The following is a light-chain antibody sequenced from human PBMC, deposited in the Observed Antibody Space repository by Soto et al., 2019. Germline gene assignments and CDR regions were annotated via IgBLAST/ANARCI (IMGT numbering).Light chain of an antibody. Sequence: DIQMTQSPSTLSASIGDTVTVACRASQGISNWLAWYQQKPGKAPKLLIFHASSLESGVPSRFSGSGSGTESTLTIRSLQSDDFATYYCQQYSSYPTFGQGTKVEIK. CDR2: HAS. CDR3: QQYSSYPT. J-gene: IGKJ1*01. V-gene: IGKV1-5*01. CDR1: QGISNW.